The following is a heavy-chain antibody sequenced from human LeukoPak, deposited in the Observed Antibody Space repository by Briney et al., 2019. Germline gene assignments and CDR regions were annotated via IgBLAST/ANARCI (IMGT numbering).Heavy chain of an antibody. CDR3: ARAPVTSCRGAFCYPFDL. Sequence: PGGSLRLSCAASGFPFSSYAMSWVRQVPGKGLEWVSATSSSGGGTYHADSVRGRFTIYRDNFRNTLYLQMNRLRVEDAALYYCARAPVTSCRGAFCYPFDLWGQGVLVTVSS. CDR2: TSSSGGGT. V-gene: IGHV3-23*01. CDR1: GFPFSSYA. D-gene: IGHD2-21*01. J-gene: IGHJ4*02.